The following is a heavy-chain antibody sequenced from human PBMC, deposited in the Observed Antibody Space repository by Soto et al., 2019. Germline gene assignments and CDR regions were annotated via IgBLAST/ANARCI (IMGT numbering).Heavy chain of an antibody. J-gene: IGHJ5*02. CDR2: IYYSGST. CDR1: GGSISSYY. Sequence: SETLSLTCTVSGGSISSYYWSWIRQPPGKGLEWIGYIYYSGSTNYNPSLKSRVTISVDTSKNQFSLKLSSVTAADTAVYYCARVYYNWNDGWFDPWGQGTLVTVSS. V-gene: IGHV4-59*01. D-gene: IGHD1-20*01. CDR3: ARVYYNWNDGWFDP.